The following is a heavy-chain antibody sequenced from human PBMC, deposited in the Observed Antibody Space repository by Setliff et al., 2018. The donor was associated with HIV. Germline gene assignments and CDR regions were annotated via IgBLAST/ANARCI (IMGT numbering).Heavy chain of an antibody. CDR1: GYSFTGYG. CDR2: IYPSDSDT. J-gene: IGHJ3*02. CDR3: ARRVDGAFDI. Sequence: PGESLKISCKGSGYSFTGYGIGWVRQMPGKGLEWMGIIYPSDSDTRDSPSFQGHVTISVDKSISTVYLQWSSLKASDTAMYYCARRVDGAFDIWGQGTMVTVSS. D-gene: IGHD2-15*01. V-gene: IGHV5-51*01.